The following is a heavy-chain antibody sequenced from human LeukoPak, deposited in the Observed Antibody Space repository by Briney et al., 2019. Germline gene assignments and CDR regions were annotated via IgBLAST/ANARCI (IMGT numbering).Heavy chain of an antibody. CDR2: INSDGSST. CDR3: ETTYYYDSPFDY. J-gene: IGHJ4*02. V-gene: IGHV3-74*01. Sequence: GGSLRLSCAASGFTFSSYWMHWVRQAPGKGLVWVSRINSDGSSTSYADSVKGRFTISRDNAKNTLYLQMNSLRAEDTAVYYCETTYYYDSPFDYWGQGTLVTVSS. D-gene: IGHD3-22*01. CDR1: GFTFSSYW.